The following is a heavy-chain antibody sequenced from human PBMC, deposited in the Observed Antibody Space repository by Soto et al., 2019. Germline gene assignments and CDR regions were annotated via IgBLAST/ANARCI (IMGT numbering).Heavy chain of an antibody. D-gene: IGHD6-13*01. CDR3: ARQGGRGSSSWYPSFDY. J-gene: IGHJ4*02. V-gene: IGHV4-39*01. CDR1: GGSISSSSYY. CDR2: IYYSGST. Sequence: SETLSLTCTVSGGSISSSSYYWGWIRQPPGKGLEWIGSIYYSGSTYYNPSLKSRVTISVDTSKNQFSLKLSSVTAADTAVYYCARQGGRGSSSWYPSFDYWGQGTLVTVSS.